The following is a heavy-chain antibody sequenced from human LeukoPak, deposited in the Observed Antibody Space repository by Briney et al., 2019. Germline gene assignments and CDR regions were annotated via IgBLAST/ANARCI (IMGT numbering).Heavy chain of an antibody. V-gene: IGHV3-53*05. CDR2: IYSGGST. CDR3: AKRGESDGLYYFDS. Sequence: GGSLRLSCAASGFTASSNFLSWVRQPPGKGLEWVSDIYSGGSTYYADSVKGRFTISRDNSKNTLYLQMSSLRAEDTAVYYCAKRGESDGLYYFDSWGQGTLVTVSS. J-gene: IGHJ4*02. CDR1: GFTASSNF. D-gene: IGHD3-10*01.